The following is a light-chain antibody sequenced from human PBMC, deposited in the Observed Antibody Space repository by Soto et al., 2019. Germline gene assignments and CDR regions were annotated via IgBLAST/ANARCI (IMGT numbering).Light chain of an antibody. V-gene: IGLV1-47*01. Sequence: HSALTQPPSASGTPGQRVTISCSGSSSNIGSNYVYWYQQLPGTAPKLLIYRNNQRPSGVPDRFSGSKSGTSASLAISGLRSEDVADYYCVARDDNLDAHVFGTGTKVTVL. J-gene: IGLJ1*01. CDR1: SSNIGSNY. CDR3: VARDDNLDAHV. CDR2: RNN.